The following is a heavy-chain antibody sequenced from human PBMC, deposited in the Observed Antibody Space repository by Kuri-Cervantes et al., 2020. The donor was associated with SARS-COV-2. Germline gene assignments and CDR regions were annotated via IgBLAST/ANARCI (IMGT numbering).Heavy chain of an antibody. Sequence: GGSLRLSCAASGFTFSGHYMHWVRQAPGKGLEWVAVISYDGSNKYYADSVKGRFTISRDNSKNTLYLQMNSLRAEDTAVYYCARPNSGSYADAFDIWGQGTMVTVSS. CDR3: ARPNSGSYADAFDI. CDR1: GFTFSGHY. CDR2: ISYDGSNK. D-gene: IGHD1-26*01. V-gene: IGHV3-30*03. J-gene: IGHJ3*02.